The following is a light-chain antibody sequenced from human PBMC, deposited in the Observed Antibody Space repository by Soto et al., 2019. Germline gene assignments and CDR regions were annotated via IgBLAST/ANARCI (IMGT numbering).Light chain of an antibody. V-gene: IGKV3-15*01. CDR1: QSVSSN. CDR2: GAS. Sequence: IVMTQSPGTLSRSPGERATLSCRASQSVSSNVAWYQQIPGQTPRLLIYGASTRATGIPVRFSGSGSGTEFTLTISSLQSEDFAVYYCHQYDDGPYTFGQGTKVDI. J-gene: IGKJ2*01. CDR3: HQYDDGPYT.